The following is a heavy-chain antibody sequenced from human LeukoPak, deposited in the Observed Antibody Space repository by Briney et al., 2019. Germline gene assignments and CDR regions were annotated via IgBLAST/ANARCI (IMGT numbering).Heavy chain of an antibody. J-gene: IGHJ5*02. CDR1: GGSISSSNW. CDR3: ARDPPRSSSSPWFDP. V-gene: IGHV4-4*02. D-gene: IGHD6-13*01. CDR2: IYHSGST. Sequence: SETLSLTCTASGGSISSSNWWSWVRQPPGKGLEWIGEIYHSGSTNYNPSLKSRVTISVDKSKNQFSLKLSSVTAADTAVYYCARDPPRSSSSPWFDPWGQGTLVTVSS.